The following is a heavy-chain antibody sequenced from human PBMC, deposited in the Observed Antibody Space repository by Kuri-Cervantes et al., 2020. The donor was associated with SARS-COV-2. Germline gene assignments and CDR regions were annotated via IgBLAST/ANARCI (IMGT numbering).Heavy chain of an antibody. CDR2: ISAYNGLT. D-gene: IGHD2-21*02. V-gene: IGHV1-18*01. J-gene: IGHJ6*02. CDR1: GYTFSNYG. Sequence: ASVKVSCKASGYTFSNYGISWVRQAPGQGLQWMGWISAYNGLTNYAQKFQGRVTMTTDTSTSTAYMELRSLRSDDTAVYYCARVCGGDCADNYYYYYGMDVWGQGTTVTVSS. CDR3: ARVCGGDCADNYYYYYGMDV.